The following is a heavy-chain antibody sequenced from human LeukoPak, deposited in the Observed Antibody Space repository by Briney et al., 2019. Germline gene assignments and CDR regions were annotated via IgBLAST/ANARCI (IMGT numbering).Heavy chain of an antibody. CDR2: ISPFSGNT. J-gene: IGHJ3*02. CDR3: ARGGSSGWYGAFDI. D-gene: IGHD6-19*01. CDR1: GYTFTTYG. V-gene: IGHV1-18*01. Sequence: GASVQVSCKASGYTFTTYGISWVRQAPGQGLEWMGWISPFSGNTSFAQRLQGRVTMTTDTSTSTAYMELRSLRSDDTAVYYCARGGSSGWYGAFDIWGQGTMVTVSS.